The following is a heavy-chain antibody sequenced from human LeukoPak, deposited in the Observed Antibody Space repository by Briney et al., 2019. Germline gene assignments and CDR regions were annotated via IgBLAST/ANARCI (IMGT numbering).Heavy chain of an antibody. CDR3: ARDYCSSTSCLFDY. J-gene: IGHJ4*02. Sequence: ASVKVSCKASGYTFTAYHMHWVRQAPGQGPEWMGRINPNSGDTNYAQKFQGRVTMTRDTSISTAYMELSRLRSDDTAVYYCARDYCSSTSCLFDYWGQGTLVSVSS. V-gene: IGHV1-2*06. CDR2: INPNSGDT. D-gene: IGHD2-2*01. CDR1: GYTFTAYH.